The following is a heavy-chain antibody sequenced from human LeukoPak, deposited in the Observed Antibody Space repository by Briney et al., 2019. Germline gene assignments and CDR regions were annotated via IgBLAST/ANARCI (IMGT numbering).Heavy chain of an antibody. Sequence: PGGSLRLSCAASGFTFSAYWMNWVRQGPGKGLVWVARVDTDGSTVNYADSVKSRFTISRNNAKNSLYLQMNSLRAEDTAVYYCARLRYYGMDVWGQGTTVTVSS. CDR1: GFTFSAYW. CDR2: VDTDGSTV. V-gene: IGHV3-74*01. J-gene: IGHJ6*02. CDR3: ARLRYYGMDV.